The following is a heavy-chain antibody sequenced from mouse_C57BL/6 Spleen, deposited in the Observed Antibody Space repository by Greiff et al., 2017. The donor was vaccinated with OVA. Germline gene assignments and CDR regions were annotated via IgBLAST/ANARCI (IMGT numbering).Heavy chain of an antibody. V-gene: IGHV14-3*01. Sequence: VAELVRPGASVKLSCTASGFNIKNTYMHWVKQRPEQGLEWIGRIDPANGNTKYAPKFQGKATITADASSNTAYLQLSSLTSEDTAIYYCAPITTVVDWYFDVWGTGTTVTVSS. D-gene: IGHD1-1*01. CDR1: GFNIKNTY. CDR3: APITTVVDWYFDV. CDR2: IDPANGNT. J-gene: IGHJ1*03.